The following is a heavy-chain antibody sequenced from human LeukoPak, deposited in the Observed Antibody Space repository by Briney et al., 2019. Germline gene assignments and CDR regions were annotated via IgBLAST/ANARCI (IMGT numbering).Heavy chain of an antibody. J-gene: IGHJ4*02. Sequence: SYXISWVRQXPGQGLEWMGRIIPILGIANYAQKFQGRVTITADKSTSTAYMELSSLRSEDTAVYYCARDQRFFDYWGQGTLVTVSS. CDR1: SYX. CDR2: IIPILGIA. CDR3: ARDQRFFDY. D-gene: IGHD6-25*01. V-gene: IGHV1-69*04.